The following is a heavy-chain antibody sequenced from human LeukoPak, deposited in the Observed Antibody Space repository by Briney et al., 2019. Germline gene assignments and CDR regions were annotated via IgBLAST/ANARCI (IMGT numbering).Heavy chain of an antibody. Sequence: PSETLSLTCTVSGGSISTFYWTWIRQPAGKGLEWIGRINNSGSTNYNPSLRSRVSMSVDRSKNQFSVTLSSVTAADTAVYFCAREGGDPRWLDPRGQGTLVTVSS. CDR3: AREGGDPRWLDP. D-gene: IGHD6-25*01. CDR1: GGSISTFY. V-gene: IGHV4-4*07. CDR2: INNSGST. J-gene: IGHJ5*02.